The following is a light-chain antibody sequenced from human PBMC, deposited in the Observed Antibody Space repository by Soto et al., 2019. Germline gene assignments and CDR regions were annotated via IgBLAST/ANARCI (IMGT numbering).Light chain of an antibody. V-gene: IGLV2-14*01. CDR2: DVS. Sequence: HSALTQPASVSGSPGQSITISCTGTSSDVGGYNYVSWYQQHPGKAPKLMIYDVSNRPSGVSNRFSGSKSGNTASLTISGLQAEDEADYYCSSYTSSSPYYVFGSGTKLSVL. CDR1: SSDVGGYNY. J-gene: IGLJ1*01. CDR3: SSYTSSSPYYV.